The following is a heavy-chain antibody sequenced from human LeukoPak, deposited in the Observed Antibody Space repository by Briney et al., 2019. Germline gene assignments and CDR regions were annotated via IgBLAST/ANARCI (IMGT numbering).Heavy chain of an antibody. CDR2: IYYSGST. Sequence: GSLRLSCAASGFTFSSYSMNWIRQPPGKGLEWIGSIYYSGSTYYNPSLKSRVTISVDTSKNQFSLKLSSVTAADTAVYYCARGPDYYDSSGYYSFDHWGQGTLVTVSS. CDR1: GFTFSSYS. V-gene: IGHV4-39*07. CDR3: ARGPDYYDSSGYYSFDH. J-gene: IGHJ4*02. D-gene: IGHD3-22*01.